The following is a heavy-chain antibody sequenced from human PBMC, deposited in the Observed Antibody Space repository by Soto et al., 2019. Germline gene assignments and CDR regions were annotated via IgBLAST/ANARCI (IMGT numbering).Heavy chain of an antibody. CDR1: GGTFSSYA. CDR2: IIPIFGTA. V-gene: IGHV1-69*13. CDR3: AREWGGDGYSYKRYGMDV. Sequence: SVKVSCKASGGTFSSYAISWVRQAPGQGLEWMGGIIPIFGTANYAQKFQGRVTITADESTSTAYMELSSLRSEDTAVYYCAREWGGDGYSYKRYGMDVWGQGTTVTVSS. D-gene: IGHD5-18*01. J-gene: IGHJ6*02.